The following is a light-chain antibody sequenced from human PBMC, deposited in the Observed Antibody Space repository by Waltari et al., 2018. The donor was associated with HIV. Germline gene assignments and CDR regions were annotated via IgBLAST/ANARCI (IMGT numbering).Light chain of an antibody. J-gene: IGLJ2*01. CDR2: EFS. CDR1: SSDVGGYNY. CDR3: SSYAGSNNFRV. V-gene: IGLV2-8*01. Sequence: QSALTQPPSASGSPGQSVTISCTGTSSDVGGYNYVSWYQQHPGKAPKLMIYEFSKRPSGVPDRFSGSKSGNTASLTVSGLQAEDEADYYCSSYAGSNNFRVFGGGTKLTVL.